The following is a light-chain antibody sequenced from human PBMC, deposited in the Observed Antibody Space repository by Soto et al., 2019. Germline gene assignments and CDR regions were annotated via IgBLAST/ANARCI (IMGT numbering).Light chain of an antibody. V-gene: IGLV1-40*01. Sequence: QSVLTQPPSVSGAPGQRVTISCTGSSSNIGAGYDVHWYQQLPGTAPKLLIYGNNNRPSGVPDRFSGSKSGTSASLAITGLQAEDEADYYCQSYDSSLSGYVFGVGTKLTVL. CDR3: QSYDSSLSGYV. CDR1: SSNIGAGYD. CDR2: GNN. J-gene: IGLJ1*01.